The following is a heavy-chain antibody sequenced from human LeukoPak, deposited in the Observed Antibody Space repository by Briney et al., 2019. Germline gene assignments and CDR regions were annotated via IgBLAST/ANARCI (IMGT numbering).Heavy chain of an antibody. CDR1: GFTFSSYA. D-gene: IGHD5-24*01. V-gene: IGHV3-23*01. CDR2: ISGSGGST. CDR3: AKDWMARGYYYYGMDV. J-gene: IGHJ6*02. Sequence: GGSLRLSCAASGFTFSSYAMSWDRQAPGKGLEWVSAISGSGGSTYYADSVKGRFTISRDNSKNTLYLQMNSLRAEDTAVYYCAKDWMARGYYYYGMDVWGQGTTVTVAS.